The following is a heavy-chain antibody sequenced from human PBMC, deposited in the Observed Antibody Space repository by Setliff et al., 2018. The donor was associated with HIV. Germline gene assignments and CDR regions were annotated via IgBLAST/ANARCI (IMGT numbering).Heavy chain of an antibody. V-gene: IGHV7-4-1*02. Sequence: ASVKVSCKASGYTFTGYALNWVRQAPGQGLEWMGWINTNTGNPNYAQGFTGRFVFSLDTSVNTAYLQISRLKAEDTAVYYCARGAWNSPMGWFDPWGQGTLVTVSS. J-gene: IGHJ5*02. CDR1: GYTFTGYA. CDR2: INTNTGNP. D-gene: IGHD1-1*01. CDR3: ARGAWNSPMGWFDP.